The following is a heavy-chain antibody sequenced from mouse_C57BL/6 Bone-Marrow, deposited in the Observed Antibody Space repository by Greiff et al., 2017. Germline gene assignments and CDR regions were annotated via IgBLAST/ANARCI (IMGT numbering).Heavy chain of an antibody. Sequence: EVKLEESGGGLVQPGGSLSLSCAASGFTFTDYYMSWVRQPPGKALEWLGFIRNKANGYTTEYSASVKGRFTISRDNSQSILYLQMNALRAEDSATYYCARAGSSSWYFDVWGTGTTVTVSS. CDR3: ARAGSSSWYFDV. J-gene: IGHJ1*03. CDR2: IRNKANGYTT. V-gene: IGHV7-3*01. D-gene: IGHD1-1*01. CDR1: GFTFTDYY.